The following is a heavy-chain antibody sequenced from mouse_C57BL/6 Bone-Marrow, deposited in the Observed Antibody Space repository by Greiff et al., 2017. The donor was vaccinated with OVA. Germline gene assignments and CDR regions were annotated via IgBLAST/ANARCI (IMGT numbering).Heavy chain of an antibody. CDR3: ARLYDGYYEGAMDY. CDR1: GFTFSSYG. V-gene: IGHV5-6*01. Sequence: EVQLQESGGDLVKPGGSLKLSCAASGFTFSSYGMSWVRQTPDKRLEWVATISSGGSYTYYPDSVKGRFTISRDNAKNTLYLQMSSLKSEDTAMYYCARLYDGYYEGAMDYWGQGTSVTVSS. CDR2: ISSGGSYT. J-gene: IGHJ4*01. D-gene: IGHD2-3*01.